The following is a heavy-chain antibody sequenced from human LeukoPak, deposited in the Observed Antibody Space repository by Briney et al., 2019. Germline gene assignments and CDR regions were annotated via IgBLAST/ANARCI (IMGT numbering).Heavy chain of an antibody. J-gene: IGHJ3*02. CDR2: ISSDGGST. Sequence: GGSLRLSCSVSGFTISSYAMHWVRQAPGKGLEYVSSISSDGGSTFYADSVKGRFTISRDNSKNTLYLQMNSLRAEDTAVYYCGKNRYSGSLSPFDIWGQGTMVTVSS. V-gene: IGHV3-64*04. D-gene: IGHD1-26*01. CDR3: GKNRYSGSLSPFDI. CDR1: GFTISSYA.